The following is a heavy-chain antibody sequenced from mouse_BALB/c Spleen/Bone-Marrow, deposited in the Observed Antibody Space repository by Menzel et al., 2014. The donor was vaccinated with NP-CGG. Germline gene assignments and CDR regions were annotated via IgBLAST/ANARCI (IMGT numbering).Heavy chain of an antibody. CDR2: IYPGNLNT. J-gene: IGHJ4*01. CDR3: TRDAMDY. V-gene: IGHV1S56*01. CDR1: GYTFTAYY. Sequence: VHLVESGPELVKPGASARISCKASGYTFTAYYIHWVKQRPGQGLEWIGWIYPGNLNTKYNEKFKGKATLTADKSSSTAYMQLSSLTSEDSAVYFCTRDAMDYWGQGTSVTVSS.